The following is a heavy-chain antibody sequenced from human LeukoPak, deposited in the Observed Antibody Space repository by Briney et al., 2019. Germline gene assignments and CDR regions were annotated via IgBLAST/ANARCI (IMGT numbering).Heavy chain of an antibody. D-gene: IGHD5-24*01. CDR3: ARDRGWLQAGGPYYFDY. CDR2: ISSSGSTI. J-gene: IGHJ4*02. Sequence: GGSLRLSCAVSGITLSNYAMNWVRQAPGKGLEWVSYISSSGSTIYYADSVKGRFTISRDNAKNSLYLQMNSLRAEDTAVYYCARDRGWLQAGGPYYFDYWGQGTLVTVSS. V-gene: IGHV3-48*03. CDR1: GITLSNYA.